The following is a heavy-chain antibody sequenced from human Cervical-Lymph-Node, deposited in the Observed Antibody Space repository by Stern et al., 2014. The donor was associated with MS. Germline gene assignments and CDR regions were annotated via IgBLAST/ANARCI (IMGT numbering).Heavy chain of an antibody. Sequence: QVQLVQSGAEVKKPGASVKVSCKASGGTFSSYAITWVRQAPGQGLEWMGSIVPILATANYAQRFQGRVTITADESTTTAYMELTSLTSDDTAVYYCARPPTGVDGGFDFWGQGTLVTVSS. CDR3: ARPPTGVDGGFDF. CDR2: IVPILATA. D-gene: IGHD4-23*01. J-gene: IGHJ4*02. CDR1: GGTFSSYA. V-gene: IGHV1-69*13.